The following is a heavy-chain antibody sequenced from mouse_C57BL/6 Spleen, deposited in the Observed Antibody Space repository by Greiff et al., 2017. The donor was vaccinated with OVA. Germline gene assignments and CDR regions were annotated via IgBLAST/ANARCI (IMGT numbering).Heavy chain of an antibody. J-gene: IGHJ1*03. D-gene: IGHD2-4*01. CDR3: ARPTMITTDWYFDV. V-gene: IGHV5-17*01. CDR1: GFTFSDYG. Sequence: EVKLQESGGGLVKPGGSLKLSCAASGFTFSDYGMHWVRQAPEKGLEWVAYISCGSSTIYYADTVKGRFTISRDNAKNTLFLQMTSLRSEDTAMYYCARPTMITTDWYFDVWGTGTTVTVSS. CDR2: ISCGSSTI.